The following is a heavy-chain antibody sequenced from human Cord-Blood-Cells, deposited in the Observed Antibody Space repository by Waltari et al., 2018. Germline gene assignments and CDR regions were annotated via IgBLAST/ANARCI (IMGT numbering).Heavy chain of an antibody. V-gene: IGHV2-26*01. CDR3: ARIRRSSSWYKDDAFDI. D-gene: IGHD6-13*01. CDR2: IFSNDEK. J-gene: IGHJ3*02. Sequence: QVTLKESGPVLVKPTETLTLTCTVSGFSLSNARMGVSWIRQPPGKALEWLAHIFSNDEKAYSTTLKSRLTISKDTSKSQVVLTMTNMDPVDTATYYCARIRRSSSWYKDDAFDIWGQGTMVTVSS. CDR1: GFSLSNARMG.